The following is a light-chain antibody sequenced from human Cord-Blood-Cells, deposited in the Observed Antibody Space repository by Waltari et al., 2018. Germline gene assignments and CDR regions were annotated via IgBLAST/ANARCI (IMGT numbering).Light chain of an antibody. V-gene: IGKV4-1*01. CDR2: WAS. Sequence: DIVMTQSPDSLAVSLGERATINCKSSQSVLYSSNNKNYLAWYQQKPGQPPKLLIYWASTRESGVPDRFSGGGSGTDFTRTISSLQAEDGADYYCQQYYSAPWTFGQGTKVEIK. J-gene: IGKJ1*01. CDR1: QSVLYSSNNKNY. CDR3: QQYYSAPWT.